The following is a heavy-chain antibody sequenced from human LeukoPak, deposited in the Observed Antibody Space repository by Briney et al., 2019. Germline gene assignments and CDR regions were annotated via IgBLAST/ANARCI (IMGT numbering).Heavy chain of an antibody. CDR2: IYYSGST. CDR3: ARHLRGYWDIVVVPAEPAFDY. J-gene: IGHJ4*02. CDR1: GGSISSSSYY. D-gene: IGHD2-2*01. V-gene: IGHV4-39*01. Sequence: PSETLSLTCTVSGGSISSSSYYWGWIRQPPGKGLEWIGSIYYSGSTYYNPSLKSRVTISVDTSKNQFSLKLSSVTAADTAVYYCARHLRGYWDIVVVPAEPAFDYWGQGTLVTVSS.